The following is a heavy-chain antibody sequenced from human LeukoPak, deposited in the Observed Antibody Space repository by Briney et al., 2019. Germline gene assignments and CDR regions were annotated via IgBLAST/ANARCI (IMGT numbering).Heavy chain of an antibody. CDR1: GGTFSSYA. CDR3: ARVSFYENYYGMDV. V-gene: IGHV1-2*04. CDR2: INPNSGGT. Sequence: ASVKVSCKASGGTFSSYAISWVRQAPGQGLEWMGWINPNSGGTNYAQKFQGWVTMTRDMSISTAYMELSRLRSDDTAVYYCARVSFYENYYGMDVWGQGTTVTVSS. D-gene: IGHD5/OR15-5a*01. J-gene: IGHJ6*02.